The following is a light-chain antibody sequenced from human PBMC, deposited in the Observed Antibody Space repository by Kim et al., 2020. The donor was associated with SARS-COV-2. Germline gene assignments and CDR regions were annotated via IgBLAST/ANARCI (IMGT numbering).Light chain of an antibody. CDR2: EVT. V-gene: IGLV2-8*01. Sequence: SPGQSVTISCTSTGGDLGGYNYVSWYQQYPGKAPKLILYEVTKRPSGVPGRFSGSRSGTTAFLTVSGLQSDDEADYYCSAYAGIRVFGGGTQLTVL. CDR3: SAYAGIRV. J-gene: IGLJ3*02. CDR1: GGDLGGYNY.